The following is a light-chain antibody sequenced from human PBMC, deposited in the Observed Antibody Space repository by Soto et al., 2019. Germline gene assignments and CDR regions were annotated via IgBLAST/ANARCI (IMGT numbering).Light chain of an antibody. V-gene: IGKV3-15*01. CDR2: GAS. Sequence: EMVVTQSPDTLAVSPGESVTLSCRASQSVSNNYLAWYQQKPGQAPRLLIYGASTRATGIPARFSGSGSGTEFTLTISSLQSEDFAVYYCQQYNNWPPWTFGQGTKVDI. J-gene: IGKJ1*01. CDR3: QQYNNWPPWT. CDR1: QSVSNN.